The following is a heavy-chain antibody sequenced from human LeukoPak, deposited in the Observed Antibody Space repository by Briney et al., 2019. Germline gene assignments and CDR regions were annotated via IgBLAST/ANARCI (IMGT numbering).Heavy chain of an antibody. J-gene: IGHJ4*02. CDR2: ISSSNTYI. Sequence: PGGSLRLSCAASGFTFSSYNMNWVRQAPGKGLEWVSSISSSNTYIYYADSLKGRFTISRDNAKNPLYLQMSSLRAEDTAVYYCAREQRGSPHFDYWGQGSLVTVSS. D-gene: IGHD3-16*01. CDR1: GFTFSSYN. CDR3: AREQRGSPHFDY. V-gene: IGHV3-21*01.